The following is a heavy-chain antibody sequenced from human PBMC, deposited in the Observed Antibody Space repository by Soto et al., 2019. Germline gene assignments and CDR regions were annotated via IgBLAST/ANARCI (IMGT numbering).Heavy chain of an antibody. CDR3: ARHGMDYYDSSGYYYSPYYFDY. V-gene: IGHV4-31*11. CDR2: IYYSKST. CDR1: GGSISSGGYY. Sequence: SETLSLTCAVSGGSISSGGYYWSWIRQHPGKGLEWIGCIYYSKSTYYNPSLKSRVTISVDTSKNQFSLKLSSVTAADTAVYYCARHGMDYYDSSGYYYSPYYFDYWGQGTLVTVSS. J-gene: IGHJ4*02. D-gene: IGHD3-22*01.